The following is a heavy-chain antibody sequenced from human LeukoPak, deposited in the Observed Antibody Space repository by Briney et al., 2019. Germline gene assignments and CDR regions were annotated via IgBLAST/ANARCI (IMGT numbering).Heavy chain of an antibody. D-gene: IGHD2-2*02. CDR3: ARHLGYCSSTSCYNYYFDY. V-gene: IGHV4-34*01. J-gene: IGHJ4*02. CDR1: GGSFSGYY. Sequence: PSETLSLTCAVYGGSFSGYYWSWIRQPPGKGLEWIGEITHSGSTNYNPSLKSRVTISVDTSKNQFSLKLSSVTAADTAVYYCARHLGYCSSTSCYNYYFDYWGQGTLVTVSS. CDR2: ITHSGST.